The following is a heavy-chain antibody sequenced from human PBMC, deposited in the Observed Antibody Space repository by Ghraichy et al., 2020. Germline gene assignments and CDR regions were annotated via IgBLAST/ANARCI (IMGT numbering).Heavy chain of an antibody. D-gene: IGHD4/OR15-4a*01. V-gene: IGHV1-2*06. CDR3: ARDDCTGANCATINWFDP. CDR1: GYTISSLY. J-gene: IGHJ5*02. Sequence: ASVKVSCKASGYTISSLYVHWMRQAPGQGLEWMGRINPNNGGTNYAQKFQGRVTMTRDASINTVYMELSSLRSDDTAVYYCARDDCTGANCATINWFDPWGQGTLVTVSS. CDR2: INPNNGGT.